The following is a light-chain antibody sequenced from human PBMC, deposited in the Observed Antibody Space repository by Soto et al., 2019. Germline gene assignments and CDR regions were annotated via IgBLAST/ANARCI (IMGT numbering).Light chain of an antibody. CDR1: QNLLQSNGHND. Sequence: DIVMTQSPLSLPVTPGEPSSISCMSSQNLLQSNGHNDVNWYLQKPVQSPQLLIYIDSNRASGVPDRFSGSGSGADFTLEISRVEAEDVGIYYCMQTVQIPITFGHGTRLEIK. CDR2: IDS. J-gene: IGKJ5*01. CDR3: MQTVQIPIT. V-gene: IGKV2-28*01.